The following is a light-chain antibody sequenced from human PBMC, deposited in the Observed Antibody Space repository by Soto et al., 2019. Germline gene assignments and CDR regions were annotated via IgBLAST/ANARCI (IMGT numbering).Light chain of an antibody. V-gene: IGKV4-1*01. CDR3: QQYYSPPWA. CDR2: WAS. J-gene: IGKJ1*01. CDR1: QSVLYISNNKNY. Sequence: DIVMTQSPDSLAVSLGERATINCKSSQSVLYISNNKNYLTWYQQKPGQSPKLPIYWASTRESGVPDRFSGSGSGTDFTLTISSRQAAHAHLYSCQQYYSPPWAFGQGTKVDIK.